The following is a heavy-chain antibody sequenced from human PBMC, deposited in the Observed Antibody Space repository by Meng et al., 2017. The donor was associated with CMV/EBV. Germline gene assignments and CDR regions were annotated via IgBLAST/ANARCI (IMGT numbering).Heavy chain of an antibody. CDR1: GFTFDDYA. CDR3: AKDIKKADYYGSGFYGMDV. J-gene: IGHJ6*02. Sequence: SLKISCAASGFTFDDYAMHWVRQAPGKGLEWVSGISCNSGSIDYADSVKGRFTISRDNAKNSLYLQMNSLRAEDTALYYCAKDIKKADYYGSGFYGMDVWGQGTTVTVSS. D-gene: IGHD3-10*01. CDR2: ISCNSGSI. V-gene: IGHV3-9*01.